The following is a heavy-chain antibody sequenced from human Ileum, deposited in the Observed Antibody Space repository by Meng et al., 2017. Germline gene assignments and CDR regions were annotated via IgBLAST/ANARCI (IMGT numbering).Heavy chain of an antibody. CDR2: AST. Sequence: QWQLQESGPGLGRPSETLSLICAVSGGSVSSSGYQWGWIRQPPGKGLEWIGYASTNYNPSLKSRVTISVDTSKNQFSLKLTSVTAADTAVYYCARDHWGSLDYWGQGVLVTVSS. D-gene: IGHD7-27*01. CDR3: ARDHWGSLDY. J-gene: IGHJ4*02. CDR1: GGSVSSSGYQ. V-gene: IGHV4-61*08.